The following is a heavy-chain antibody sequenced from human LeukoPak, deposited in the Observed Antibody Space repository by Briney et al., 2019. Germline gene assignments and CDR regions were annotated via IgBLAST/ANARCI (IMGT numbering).Heavy chain of an antibody. CDR3: AISSGWSRPFDY. CDR1: GGTFSSYA. Sequence: SVKVSCTASGGTFSSYAISWVRQAPGQGLEWMGGIIPIFGTANYAQKFQGRVTITADESTSTAYMELSSLRSEDTAVYYCAISSGWSRPFDYWGQGTLVTVSS. V-gene: IGHV1-69*13. CDR2: IIPIFGTA. D-gene: IGHD6-19*01. J-gene: IGHJ4*02.